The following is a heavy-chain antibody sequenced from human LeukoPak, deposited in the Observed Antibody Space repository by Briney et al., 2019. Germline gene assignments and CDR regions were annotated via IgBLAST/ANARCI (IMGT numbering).Heavy chain of an antibody. CDR3: ARIDCSSASCYTWSFDC. V-gene: IGHV3-7*03. Sequence: GGSLRLSCAASGFTFSSYWMSWVRQAPGKGLEWVANIRQDGSENYYVDSVKGRFTFSRDNAKNSLYLQMNSLRAEDTAVYYCARIDCSSASCYTWSFDCWGQGTLVTVSS. CDR2: IRQDGSEN. CDR1: GFTFSSYW. D-gene: IGHD2-2*02. J-gene: IGHJ4*02.